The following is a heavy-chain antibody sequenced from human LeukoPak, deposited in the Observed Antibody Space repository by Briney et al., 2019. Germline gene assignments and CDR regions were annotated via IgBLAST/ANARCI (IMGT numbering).Heavy chain of an antibody. V-gene: IGHV3-30*18. CDR3: AKERGSSWYEAFDI. Sequence: GGSLRLSCAASGFTFSSYGMHWVRQAPGKGLEWVAVISYDGSNKYYADSVKGRFTISRDNSKNTLYLQMNSLRAEDTAVYYCAKERGSSWYEAFDIWGQGTMVTVSS. CDR1: GFTFSSYG. J-gene: IGHJ3*02. D-gene: IGHD6-13*01. CDR2: ISYDGSNK.